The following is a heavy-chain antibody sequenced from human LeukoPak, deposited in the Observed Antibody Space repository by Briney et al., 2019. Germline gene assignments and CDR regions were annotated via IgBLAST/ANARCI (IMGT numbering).Heavy chain of an antibody. CDR1: LYSLSIDS. CDR3: AREWDHYYDA. CDR2: VSPYNGNT. J-gene: IGHJ3*01. V-gene: IGHV1-18*01. Sequence: GASVRVSSEPSLYSLSIDSTTSGCQAPGQGLEWMGWVSPYNGNTNYAQHLQGRVTMTTDTSTTTAYMELRSLRSDDTAIYCYAREWDHYYDAWGQGTLVTVSS. D-gene: IGHD3-22*01.